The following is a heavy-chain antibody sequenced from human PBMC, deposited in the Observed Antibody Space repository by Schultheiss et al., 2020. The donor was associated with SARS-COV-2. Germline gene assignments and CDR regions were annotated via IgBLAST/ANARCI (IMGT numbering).Heavy chain of an antibody. D-gene: IGHD1-26*01. V-gene: IGHV4-39*07. CDR3: ASGSYDVGFDY. CDR1: GGSISSYY. Sequence: SETLSLTCTVSGGSISSYYWSWIRQPPGKGLEWIGSIYHSGSTYYNPSLKSRVTVSVDRSKNQFSLKLSSVTAADTAVYYCASGSYDVGFDYWGQGTLVTVSS. J-gene: IGHJ4*02. CDR2: IYHSGST.